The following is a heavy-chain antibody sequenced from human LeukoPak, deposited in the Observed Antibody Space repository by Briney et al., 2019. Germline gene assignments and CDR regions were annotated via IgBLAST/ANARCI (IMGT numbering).Heavy chain of an antibody. V-gene: IGHV3-21*01. CDR3: ARGQFCGGDCFYFDY. CDR2: ITSQGTFT. CDR1: GFTFSSYA. J-gene: IGHJ4*02. D-gene: IGHD2-21*01. Sequence: PGGSLRLSCAASGFTFSSYAMNWVRQAPGKGLEWVSSITSQGTFTHYADAVKMKGRFTISRDNTKNSLYLQMNSLRVEDTAVYYCARGQFCGGDCFYFDYWGQGTLVTVSS.